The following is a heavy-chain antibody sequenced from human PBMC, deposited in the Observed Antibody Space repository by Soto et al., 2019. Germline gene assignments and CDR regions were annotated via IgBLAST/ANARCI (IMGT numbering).Heavy chain of an antibody. Sequence: GVSLKLPCPTTGFTFSICAMRRFRQAPGRGQKRVSAISGSGDITYYADSVKGRFTISRDYSKNTLYLQMNSLRAEDTAVYYCAKVCSGYSSGCEYFDYWGQGT. CDR3: AKVCSGYSSGCEYFDY. D-gene: IGHD6-19*01. CDR1: GFTFSICA. CDR2: ISGSGDIT. V-gene: IGHV3-23*01. J-gene: IGHJ4*02.